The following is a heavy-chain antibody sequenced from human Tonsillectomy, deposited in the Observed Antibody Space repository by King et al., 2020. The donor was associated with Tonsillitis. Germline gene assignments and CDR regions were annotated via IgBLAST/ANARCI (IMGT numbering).Heavy chain of an antibody. J-gene: IGHJ4*02. Sequence: VQLVESGGGLAQPGGSLRLSCAASGFTFSSYDMHWVRQAPGRGLEWVSAIGSSGETSYPGSVKGRFTISRDNAKNFLYLQMNSLRAGDTAVYYCAREKVGQLLYDYWGQGTLVTVSS. D-gene: IGHD2-2*02. CDR1: GFTFSSYD. CDR3: AREKVGQLLYDY. V-gene: IGHV3-13*01. CDR2: IGSSGET.